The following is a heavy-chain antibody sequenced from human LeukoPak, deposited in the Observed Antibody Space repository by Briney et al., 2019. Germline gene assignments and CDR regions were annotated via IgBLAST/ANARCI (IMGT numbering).Heavy chain of an antibody. CDR2: IKEDGSEK. CDR3: AGEGYCSGGSCYYFDY. V-gene: IGHV3-7*03. Sequence: PGGSLRLSCAASGFTFSTYWMSWVRQAPGKGLEWVANIKEDGSEKYYVDSVKGRFSLSRDNAKKSLYLQMSSLRAEDTAVYYCAGEGYCSGGSCYYFDYWGQGTLVTVSS. D-gene: IGHD2-15*01. J-gene: IGHJ4*02. CDR1: GFTFSTYW.